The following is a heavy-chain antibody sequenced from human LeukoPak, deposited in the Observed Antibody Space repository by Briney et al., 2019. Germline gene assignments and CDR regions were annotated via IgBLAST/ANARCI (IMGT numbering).Heavy chain of an antibody. V-gene: IGHV1-2*02. CDR1: GYTFTAYY. CDR3: ARDLRYFDWSTPGDY. D-gene: IGHD3-9*01. Sequence: ASVKVSCKASGYTFTAYYMHWMRQAPGQGLEWMGWINPNSGGTNYAQKFQGRVTMTRDTSISTAYMELSRLRSDDTAVYYCARDLRYFDWSTPGDYWGQGTLVTVSS. CDR2: INPNSGGT. J-gene: IGHJ4*02.